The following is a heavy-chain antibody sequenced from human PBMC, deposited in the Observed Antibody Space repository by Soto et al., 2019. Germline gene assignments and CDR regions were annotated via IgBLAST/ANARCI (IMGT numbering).Heavy chain of an antibody. CDR1: GGTFSSYA. D-gene: IGHD3-16*01. Sequence: ASVKVSCKASGGTFSSYAISWVRQAPGQGLEWMGGIIPIFGTANYAQKFQGRVTITADESTSTAYMELSSLRSEDTAVYYCARDNTGAGDRPDAFDIWGQGTMVTVSS. J-gene: IGHJ3*02. CDR3: ARDNTGAGDRPDAFDI. V-gene: IGHV1-69*13. CDR2: IIPIFGTA.